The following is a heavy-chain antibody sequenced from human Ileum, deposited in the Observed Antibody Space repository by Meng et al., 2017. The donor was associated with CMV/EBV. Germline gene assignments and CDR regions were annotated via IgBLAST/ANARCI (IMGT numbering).Heavy chain of an antibody. D-gene: IGHD2-21*02. J-gene: IGHJ4*02. CDR3: AKGGGDSRPYYFDY. CDR2: ITGRSNSI. CDR1: GFTFSSYV. Sequence: GESLKISCAASGFTFSSYVMSWVRQAPGQGLEWVSAITGRSNSIYYADSVKGRFTVSRDNSRTTMYLQMNSLRAEDTAIYYCAKGGGDSRPYYFDYWGQGALVTVSS. V-gene: IGHV3-23*01.